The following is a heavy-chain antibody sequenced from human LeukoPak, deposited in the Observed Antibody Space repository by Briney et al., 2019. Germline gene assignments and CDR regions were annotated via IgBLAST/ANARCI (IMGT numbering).Heavy chain of an antibody. D-gene: IGHD2-21*01. CDR3: AREVASLDY. CDR2: IYTSGNT. Sequence: TPSETPSLTCTISGGSITNYYWSWIRQPAGKGLEWIGRIYTSGNTNYNPSLRSRVTMSLDTSKNQFSLRLSSVTAADTAVYYCAREVASLDYWGQGTLVTVSS. V-gene: IGHV4-4*07. CDR1: GGSITNYY. J-gene: IGHJ4*02.